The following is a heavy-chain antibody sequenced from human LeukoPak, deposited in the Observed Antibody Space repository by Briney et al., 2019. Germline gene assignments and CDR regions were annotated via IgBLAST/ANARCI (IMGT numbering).Heavy chain of an antibody. Sequence: RASVKVSCKVSGYTLTELSMHWVRQAPGKGLEWMGGFDPEDGETIYAQKFQGRVTMTEDTSTDTAYMELSSLRSEDTAVYYCATGGIQLWTFFDYWGQGTLVTVSS. D-gene: IGHD5-18*01. CDR1: GYTLTELS. V-gene: IGHV1-24*01. CDR3: ATGGIQLWTFFDY. CDR2: FDPEDGET. J-gene: IGHJ4*02.